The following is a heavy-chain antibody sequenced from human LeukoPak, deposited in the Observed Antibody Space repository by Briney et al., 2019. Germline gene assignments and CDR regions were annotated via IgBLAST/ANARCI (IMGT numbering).Heavy chain of an antibody. CDR1: GGSISGYH. D-gene: IGHD5-18*01. Sequence: SETLSLTCTVSGGSISGYHWSWMRQPPGKGLEWIGSIYYSGTTFYNPSLKSRVTISVDTSKNQFSLKLSSVTAADTAVFYCARHANTRGYNHWGLGTLVTVSS. V-gene: IGHV4-59*05. CDR2: IYYSGTT. J-gene: IGHJ5*02. CDR3: ARHANTRGYNH.